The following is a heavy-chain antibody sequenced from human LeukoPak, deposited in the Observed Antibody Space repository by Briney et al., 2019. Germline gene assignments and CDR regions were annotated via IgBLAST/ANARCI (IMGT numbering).Heavy chain of an antibody. CDR1: GFTFSGYW. CDR3: AREGRSSSY. V-gene: IGHV3-7*05. CDR2: IKEDGSEK. Sequence: PGGSLRLSCEASGFTFSGYWMSWVRQGPGKGLEWVANIKEDGSEKYYVDSVKGRFTISRDNAKNPLYLQMNSLRAEDTAVYYCAREGRSSSYWGQGTLVTVSS. J-gene: IGHJ4*02. D-gene: IGHD6-6*01.